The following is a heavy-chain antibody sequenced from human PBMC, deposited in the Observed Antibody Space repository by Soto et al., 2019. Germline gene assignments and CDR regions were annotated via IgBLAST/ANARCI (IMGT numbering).Heavy chain of an antibody. CDR1: GGTFSSYA. V-gene: IGHV1-69*13. CDR2: IIPIFGTA. D-gene: IGHD2-2*01. Sequence: SVKVSCKASGGTFSSYAISWVRQAPGQGLEWMGGIIPIFGTANYAQKFQGRVTITADESTSTAYTELSSLRSEDTAVYYCARLFTDYSYCSSTSCYSNWFDPWGQGTLVTVSS. J-gene: IGHJ5*02. CDR3: ARLFTDYSYCSSTSCYSNWFDP.